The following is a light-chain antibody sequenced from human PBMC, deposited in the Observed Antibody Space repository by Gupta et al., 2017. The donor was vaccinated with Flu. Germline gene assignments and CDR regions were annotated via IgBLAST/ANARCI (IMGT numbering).Light chain of an antibody. V-gene: IGKV2-28*01. CDR1: QSLLHTNGYNY. CDR2: LGS. CDR3: MQALHYPIFT. Sequence: DIVMTQSPLSLPVTPGEPASISCRSSQSLLHTNGYNYLDWYLQKPGQSPQLLIYLGSNRASGVPDRFSGSGSGTDFTLKISRVEAEDVGVYYCMQALHYPIFTFGPGTKVDIK. J-gene: IGKJ3*01.